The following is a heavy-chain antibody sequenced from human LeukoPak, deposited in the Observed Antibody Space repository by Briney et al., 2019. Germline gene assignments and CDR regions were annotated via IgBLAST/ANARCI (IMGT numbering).Heavy chain of an antibody. CDR1: GFTFSDYT. D-gene: IGHD2-2*01. Sequence: GGSLRLSCAASGFTFSDYTMNWVRQAPGKGLEWVSSISSSSTYIHYVDSLKGRFIISRDNANKSLYLQMNSLRAEDTAVYYCARGTISDRAWFDPWGQGTLVTVSS. J-gene: IGHJ5*02. CDR3: ARGTISDRAWFDP. V-gene: IGHV3-21*01. CDR2: ISSSSTYI.